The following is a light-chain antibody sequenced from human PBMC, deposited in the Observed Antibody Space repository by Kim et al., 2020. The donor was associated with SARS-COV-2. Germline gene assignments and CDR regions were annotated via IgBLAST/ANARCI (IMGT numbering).Light chain of an antibody. J-gene: IGKJ2*01. V-gene: IGKV1-5*01. Sequence: IQLTQSPSSLSASVGDRVTITCRASQAISTYLAWYQQKPGKAPKLLIYAASTLESGVPLRFSGSGSGTDFSLTISSLQPDDFATYYCQQYNSHSYSFGQGTKLEI. CDR3: QQYNSHSYS. CDR2: AAS. CDR1: QAISTY.